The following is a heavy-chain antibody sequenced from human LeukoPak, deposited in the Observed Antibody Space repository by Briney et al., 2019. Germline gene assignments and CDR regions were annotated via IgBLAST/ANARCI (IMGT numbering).Heavy chain of an antibody. Sequence: PSETLSLTCTVSGGSISSSSYYWGWIRQPPGKGLEWIGEIYHSGSTNYNPSLKSRVTISVDKSKNQFSLKLSSVTAADTAVYYCARVTSPSGSGYYSAFDIWGQGTMVTVSS. CDR2: IYHSGST. D-gene: IGHD3-22*01. CDR3: ARVTSPSGSGYYSAFDI. V-gene: IGHV4-39*07. CDR1: GGSISSSSYY. J-gene: IGHJ3*02.